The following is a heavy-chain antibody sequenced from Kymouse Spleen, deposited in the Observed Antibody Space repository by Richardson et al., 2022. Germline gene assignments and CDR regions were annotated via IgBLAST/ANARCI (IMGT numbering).Heavy chain of an antibody. CDR3: AATYYYGSGSYSPYYYYYGMDV. Sequence: QVQLVESGGGVVQPGRSLRLSCAASGFTFSSYGMHWVRQAPGKGLEWVAVIWYDGSNKYYADSVKGRFTISRDNSKNTLYLQMNSLRAEDTAVYYCAATYYYGSGSYSPYYYYYGMDVWGQGTTVTVSS. CDR1: GFTFSSYG. V-gene: IGHV3-33*01. CDR2: IWYDGSNK. J-gene: IGHJ6*02. D-gene: IGHD3-10*01.